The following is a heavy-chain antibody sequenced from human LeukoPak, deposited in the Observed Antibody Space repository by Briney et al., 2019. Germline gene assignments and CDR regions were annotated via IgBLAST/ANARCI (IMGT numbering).Heavy chain of an antibody. V-gene: IGHV3-48*03. J-gene: IGHJ3*02. Sequence: PGGSLRLSCAASGFTFSSYEMNWVRQAPGKGLEWVSYISSSGSTIYYADSAKGRFTISRDNAKNSLYLQMNSLRAEDTAVYYCAREDVAAAGNGDAFDIWGQGTMVTVSS. CDR3: AREDVAAAGNGDAFDI. D-gene: IGHD6-13*01. CDR2: ISSSGSTI. CDR1: GFTFSSYE.